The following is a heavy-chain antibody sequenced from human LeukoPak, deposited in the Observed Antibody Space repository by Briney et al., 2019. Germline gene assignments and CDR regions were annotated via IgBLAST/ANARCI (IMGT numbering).Heavy chain of an antibody. J-gene: IGHJ4*02. CDR2: ISYDGSNK. D-gene: IGHD3-10*01. V-gene: IGHV3-30-3*01. CDR1: GFTFSSYA. Sequence: PGGSLRLSCAASGFTFSSYAMHWVRQAPGKGLEWVVVISYDGSNKYYADSVKGRFTISRDNSKNTLYLQMNSLRAEDTAVYYCARDPTARYMVRGAPIDYWGQGTLVTVSS. CDR3: ARDPTARYMVRGAPIDY.